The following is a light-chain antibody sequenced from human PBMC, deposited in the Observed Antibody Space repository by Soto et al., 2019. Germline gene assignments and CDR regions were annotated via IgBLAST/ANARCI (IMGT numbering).Light chain of an antibody. CDR3: QTWALAFRVV. V-gene: IGLV4-69*01. CDR1: SGHSSYA. J-gene: IGLJ2*01. Sequence: QSVLTQSPSASASLGASVKLTCTLSSGHSSYAIAWHQQQPEKGPRYLMKLNSDGSHSKGDGIPDRFSGSSSGAERYLTISSLQSEDEADYYCQTWALAFRVVFGGGTKLTVL. CDR2: LNSDGSH.